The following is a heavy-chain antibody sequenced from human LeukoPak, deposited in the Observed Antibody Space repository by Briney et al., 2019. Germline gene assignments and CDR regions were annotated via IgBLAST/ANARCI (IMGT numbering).Heavy chain of an antibody. CDR3: AKEALYSSSWYGYLQH. CDR1: GFTFSSYA. V-gene: IGHV3-23*01. Sequence: GGSLRLSCAASGFTFSSYAMSWVHQAPGKGLEWVSTISGSGDSTYYADSVKGRFTISRDNSKNTLYLQMNSLRAEDTAVYYCAKEALYSSSWYGYLQHWGQGTLVTVSS. CDR2: ISGSGDST. J-gene: IGHJ1*01. D-gene: IGHD6-13*01.